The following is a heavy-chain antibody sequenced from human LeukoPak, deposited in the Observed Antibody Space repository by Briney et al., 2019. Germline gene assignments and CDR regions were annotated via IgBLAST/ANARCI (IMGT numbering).Heavy chain of an antibody. J-gene: IGHJ2*01. CDR2: INPNSGAT. V-gene: IGHV1-2*06. Sequence: AASVKVSCKPSGYTFTGYYMHWVRQAPGQGLEWMGRINPNSGATNYAQKFQGRVTMTRDTSMSTSYMELTTLRSDDTAVYYCAKSIEYCGADCYGYFDLWGRGTLVTVSS. D-gene: IGHD2-21*02. CDR3: AKSIEYCGADCYGYFDL. CDR1: GYTFTGYY.